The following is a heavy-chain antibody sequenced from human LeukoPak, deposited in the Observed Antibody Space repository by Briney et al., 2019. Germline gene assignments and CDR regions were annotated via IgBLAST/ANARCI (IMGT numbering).Heavy chain of an antibody. J-gene: IGHJ4*02. V-gene: IGHV3-33*06. CDR1: GFTFSTYA. CDR3: AKERAGYTNPYYFDY. Sequence: GGSLRLSCAASGFTFSTYAMHWVRQAPGKGLEWVAVIWSDSTNKYYADSVRGRFTISRDNSKNTLYLQMSSLRAEDTAVYYCAKERAGYTNPYYFDYWGQGTLVTVSS. D-gene: IGHD3-16*02. CDR2: IWSDSTNK.